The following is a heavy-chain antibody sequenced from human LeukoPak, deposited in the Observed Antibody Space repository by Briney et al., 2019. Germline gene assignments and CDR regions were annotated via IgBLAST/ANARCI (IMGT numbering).Heavy chain of an antibody. CDR2: IYYSGST. Sequence: PSHTLSLTCTVSGGSISSSSYYWGWIRQPPGKGLEWIGSIYYSGSTYYNPSLKSRVTISVDTSKNQFSLKLSSVTAADTAVYYCARSLRDGVVSYWGQGTLVTVSS. CDR1: GGSISSSSYY. V-gene: IGHV4-39*07. CDR3: ARSLRDGVVSY. J-gene: IGHJ4*02. D-gene: IGHD3-3*01.